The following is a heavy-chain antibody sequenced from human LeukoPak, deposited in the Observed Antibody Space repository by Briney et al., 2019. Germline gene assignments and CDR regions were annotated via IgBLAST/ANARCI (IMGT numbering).Heavy chain of an antibody. J-gene: IGHJ6*02. CDR1: GGTFSSYA. D-gene: IGHD3-3*01. Sequence: ASVKVSCKASGGTFSSYAISWVRQAPGQGLEWMGRIIPILGIANYAQKFQGRVTITADKSTSTAYMEPRSLRSDDTAVYYCARDLGLRGGVVTSSYYYYYYGMDVWGQGTTVTVSS. CDR2: IIPILGIA. CDR3: ARDLGLRGGVVTSSYYYYYYGMDV. V-gene: IGHV1-69*04.